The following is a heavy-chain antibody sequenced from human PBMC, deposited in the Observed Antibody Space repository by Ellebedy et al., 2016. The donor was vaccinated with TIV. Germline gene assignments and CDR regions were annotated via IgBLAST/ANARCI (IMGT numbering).Heavy chain of an antibody. V-gene: IGHV4-59*01. CDR3: ASSPNQDFYDY. CDR1: GGSIRSYY. CDR2: SYYTGRT. J-gene: IGHJ4*02. Sequence: MPGGSLRLSCSVFGGSIRSYYWSRIRQPPGKGLQWIGFSYYTGRTNYNPSLKSRVTISVDTSKNQVSLRLSSVTAADTAVYYCASSPNQDFYDYWGQGTLVTVSS.